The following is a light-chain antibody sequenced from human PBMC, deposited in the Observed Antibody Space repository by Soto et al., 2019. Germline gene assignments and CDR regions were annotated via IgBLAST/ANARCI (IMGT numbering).Light chain of an antibody. V-gene: IGKV3-15*01. CDR2: GAS. J-gene: IGKJ4*01. CDR3: QQYINWPPLT. CDR1: QSVSSN. Sequence: EIVMTQSPATLSVSPGERATLSCRASQSVSSNLTWYQQKPGQPPRLLIYGASTRATGIPARFSGSGSGTEFTLTISSLQSEDYAVYYCQQYINWPPLTFGGGTKVDIK.